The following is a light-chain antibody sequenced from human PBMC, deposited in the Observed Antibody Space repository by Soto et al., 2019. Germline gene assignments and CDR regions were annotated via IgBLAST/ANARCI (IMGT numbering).Light chain of an antibody. V-gene: IGKV1-6*01. CDR1: QGIRND. J-gene: IGKJ2*01. CDR2: AAS. CDR3: LQDYNYPYT. Sequence: AIQMTQSPSSLSASVGDRVTITCRASQGIRNDLAWYQRKPGKAPKLLIYAASSLQSGVPSRFSGSGSGTDFTLTISSLQPEDFATYYCLQDYNYPYTFGQGTKVDIK.